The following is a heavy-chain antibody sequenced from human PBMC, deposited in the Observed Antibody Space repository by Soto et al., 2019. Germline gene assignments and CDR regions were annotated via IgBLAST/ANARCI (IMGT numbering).Heavy chain of an antibody. CDR1: GFPFSSYS. CDR2: INRNGGGA. J-gene: IGHJ4*02. CDR3: ATVYYFDF. Sequence: EVQLLDSGGGLVQPGGSLRLSCKVSGFPFSSYSMSWVRQAPGKGLEWVSSINRNGGGANYADSVKGRFTISRDDSNDVLSLQMNSLRAEDTAIYYCATVYYFDFWGQGTLVTVSS. V-gene: IGHV3-23*01.